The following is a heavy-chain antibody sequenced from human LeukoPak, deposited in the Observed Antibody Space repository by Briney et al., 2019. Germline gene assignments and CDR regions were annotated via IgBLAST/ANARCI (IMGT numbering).Heavy chain of an antibody. CDR3: AIYSDTYYFDH. Sequence: GESLKISCEGSVYSFTSYWIGWVRQMPGKGLEWMGIVYPGDSDTRYSPSFQGQVTISADKSISTAYLQWSSLKASDTAMYYCAIYSDTYYFDHWGQGTLITVSS. CDR1: VYSFTSYW. D-gene: IGHD1-26*01. J-gene: IGHJ4*02. V-gene: IGHV5-51*01. CDR2: VYPGDSDT.